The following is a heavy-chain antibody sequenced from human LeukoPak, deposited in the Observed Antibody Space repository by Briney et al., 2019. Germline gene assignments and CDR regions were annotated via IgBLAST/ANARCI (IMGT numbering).Heavy chain of an antibody. D-gene: IGHD4-23*01. CDR1: GFTFNTYA. J-gene: IGHJ4*02. V-gene: IGHV3-23*01. Sequence: PGGSLRLSCEASGFTFNTYAMSWVRQAPGKGLEWVSAVSTTGASTYYADSVKGRFTISRDNSKNTLSLQMDSLRVEDTALYYCAKDWTTVVTPKGYYFDSWGEGTLVTVSS. CDR2: VSTTGAST. CDR3: AKDWTTVVTPKGYYFDS.